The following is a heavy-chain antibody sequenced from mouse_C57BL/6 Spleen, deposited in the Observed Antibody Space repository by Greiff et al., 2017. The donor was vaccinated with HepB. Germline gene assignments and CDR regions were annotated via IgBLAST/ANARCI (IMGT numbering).Heavy chain of an antibody. Sequence: EVQLQQSGPELVKPGASVKISCKASGYTFTDYYMNWVKQSHGKSLEWIGDINPNNGGTSYNQKFKGKATLTVDKSSSTAYMELRSLTSEDSAVYYCARTAQAGGFAYWGQGTLVTVSA. D-gene: IGHD3-2*02. CDR2: INPNNGGT. V-gene: IGHV1-26*01. CDR1: GYTFTDYY. J-gene: IGHJ3*01. CDR3: ARTAQAGGFAY.